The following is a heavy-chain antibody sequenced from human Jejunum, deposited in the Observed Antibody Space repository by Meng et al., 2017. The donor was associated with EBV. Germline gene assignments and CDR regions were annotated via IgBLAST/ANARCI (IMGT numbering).Heavy chain of an antibody. D-gene: IGHD5-12*01. CDR3: AHRRRNSGYDNPYYFDF. CDR1: GFSLSTVGEA. Sequence: LKEPCPTLVQPTQTLTLTCTFSGFSLSTVGEAVGSIRQPPGNALDWLALTYWDDDKRYSPSLKSRLTITKDTSKNQVVLTMAHMDPVDTATYYCAHRRRNSGYDNPYYFDFWGQGTLVTVSS. CDR2: TYWDDDK. V-gene: IGHV2-5*02. J-gene: IGHJ4*02.